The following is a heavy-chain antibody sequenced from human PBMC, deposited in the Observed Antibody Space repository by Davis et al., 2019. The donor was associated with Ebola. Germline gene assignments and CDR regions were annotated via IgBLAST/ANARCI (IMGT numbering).Heavy chain of an antibody. CDR2: INPSGGST. CDR1: GYTFTYRY. J-gene: IGHJ6*04. Sequence: AASVKVSCKASGYTFTYRYLHWVRQAPGQGLEWMGIINPSGGSTNYAQNLQDRITMTTDTSTSTAYMELRGLRSDDTAVYYCAAGEEQWLVGAGTNYYYDMSVWGKGTTVTVSA. V-gene: IGHV1-46*01. D-gene: IGHD6-19*01. CDR3: AAGEEQWLVGAGTNYYYDMSV.